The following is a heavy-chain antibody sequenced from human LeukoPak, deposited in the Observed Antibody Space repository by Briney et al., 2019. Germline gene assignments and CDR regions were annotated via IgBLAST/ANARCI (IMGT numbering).Heavy chain of an antibody. Sequence: PSETLSLTCTVSGGRISGSNYYWGWIRQAPGKGLEWIGSIHYNGKAYYNPSRESRVTISVDTSRNQFSLKLASVTAADTAVYYCARLSGEIIVVGAGIDSWGQGTLVTVSS. CDR2: IHYNGKA. CDR1: GGRISGSNYY. J-gene: IGHJ4*02. V-gene: IGHV4-39*07. D-gene: IGHD2-15*01. CDR3: ARLSGEIIVVGAGIDS.